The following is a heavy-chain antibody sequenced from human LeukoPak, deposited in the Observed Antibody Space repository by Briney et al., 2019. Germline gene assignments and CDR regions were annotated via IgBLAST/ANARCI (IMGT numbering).Heavy chain of an antibody. Sequence: GGSLRLSCAASGFTFSSYWMSWVRQAPGKGLEWVANIKQDGSEKYYVDSVKGRFTISRDNAKNSLYLQMNSLRAEDTAVYYCARGTDGYNYWYFDYRGQGTLVTVSS. CDR1: GFTFSSYW. V-gene: IGHV3-7*01. CDR3: ARGTDGYNYWYFDY. J-gene: IGHJ4*02. CDR2: IKQDGSEK. D-gene: IGHD5-24*01.